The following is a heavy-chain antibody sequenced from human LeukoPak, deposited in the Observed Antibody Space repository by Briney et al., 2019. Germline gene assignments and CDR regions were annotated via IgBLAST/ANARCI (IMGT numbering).Heavy chain of an antibody. CDR1: GGSISSYY. V-gene: IGHV4-59*12. D-gene: IGHD5-18*01. CDR3: ARDSDSYGSYY. J-gene: IGHJ4*02. Sequence: SETLSLTCTVSGGSISSYYWSWIRQPPGKGLEWIGYIYYSGSTNYNPSLKSRVTISVDTSKNQFSLKLSSVTAADTAVYYCARDSDSYGSYYWGQGTLVTVSS. CDR2: IYYSGST.